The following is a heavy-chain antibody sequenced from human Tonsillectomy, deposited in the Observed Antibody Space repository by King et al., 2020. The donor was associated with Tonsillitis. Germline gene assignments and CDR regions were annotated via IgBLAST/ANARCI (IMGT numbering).Heavy chain of an antibody. CDR3: AKETYYVSSYYYYYGMDV. CDR1: GFTFSSYG. D-gene: IGHD3-10*02. V-gene: IGHV3-30*18. J-gene: IGHJ6*02. Sequence: VQLVESGGGVVQPGRSLRLSCAASGFTFSSYGMHWVRQAPGKGLEWVAVISYDGSNKYYADSVKGRFTISRDNSKNTLYLQMNSLRAEDTAVYYCAKETYYVSSYYYYYGMDVWGQGTTVTVSS. CDR2: ISYDGSNK.